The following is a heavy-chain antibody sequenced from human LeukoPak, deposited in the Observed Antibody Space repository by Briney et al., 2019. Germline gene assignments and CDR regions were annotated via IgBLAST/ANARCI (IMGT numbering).Heavy chain of an antibody. CDR2: MNPNSGNT. V-gene: IGHV1-8*02. CDR3: ARGNNYYDSSGYPGIDY. CDR1: GYTFTSYG. J-gene: IGHJ4*02. Sequence: AASVKVSCKASGYTFTSYGISWVRQAPGQGLEWMGWMNPNSGNTGYAQKFQGRVTMTRNTSISTAYMELSSLRSEDTAVYYCARGNNYYDSSGYPGIDYWGQGTLVTVSS. D-gene: IGHD3-22*01.